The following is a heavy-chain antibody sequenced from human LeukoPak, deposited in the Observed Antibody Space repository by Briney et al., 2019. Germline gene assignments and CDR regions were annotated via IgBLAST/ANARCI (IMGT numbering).Heavy chain of an antibody. D-gene: IGHD6-13*01. Sequence: PGGSLRLSCTASGFTFSTYAMSWVRQAPGKGLEWVAVISYDGSNKYYADSVKGRFTISRDNSKNTLYLQMNSLRAEDTAVYYCARVGYIATYMDVWGKGTTVTVSS. CDR2: ISYDGSNK. J-gene: IGHJ6*03. CDR1: GFTFSTYA. CDR3: ARVGYIATYMDV. V-gene: IGHV3-30-3*01.